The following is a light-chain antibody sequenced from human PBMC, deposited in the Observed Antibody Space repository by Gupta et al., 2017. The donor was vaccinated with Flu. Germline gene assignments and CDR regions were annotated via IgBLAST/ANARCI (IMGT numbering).Light chain of an antibody. Sequence: QSALTQPRSVSGSPGQSVTISCTGSSSDIGGYNFVSWYQQHPGKAPKLLIYDVTTRPSGVPDRFSGSKSGNTASLTISARTAEEAADYYCCSYAGNNNVIFGGGTKLTVL. J-gene: IGLJ2*01. CDR1: SSDIGGYNF. V-gene: IGLV2-11*01. CDR3: CSYAGNNNVI. CDR2: DVT.